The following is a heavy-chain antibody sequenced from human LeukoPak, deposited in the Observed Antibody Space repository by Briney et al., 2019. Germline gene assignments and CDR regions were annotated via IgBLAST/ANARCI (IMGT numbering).Heavy chain of an antibody. D-gene: IGHD6-13*01. CDR3: ARDVVTAAAGSYYYYGMDV. CDR2: IYSGGST. V-gene: IGHV3-53*01. Sequence: GGSLRLSCAASGFTVSSNYMSWVRQAPGKGPEWVSVIYSGGSTYYADSVKGRFTISRDNSKNTLYLQMNSLRAEDTAVYYCARDVVTAAAGSYYYYGMDVWGKGTTVTVSS. CDR1: GFTVSSNY. J-gene: IGHJ6*04.